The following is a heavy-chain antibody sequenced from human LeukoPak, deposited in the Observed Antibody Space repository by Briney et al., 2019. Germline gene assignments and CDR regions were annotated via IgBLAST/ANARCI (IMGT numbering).Heavy chain of an antibody. CDR3: GRSAGYGPLDY. CDR1: GYTFTTSD. V-gene: IGHV1-8*01. CDR2: VNPKSGNS. D-gene: IGHD5-18*01. Sequence: ASVKVSCKASGYTFTTSDINWVRQAPGQGLEWMGWVNPKSGNSGSAQKFQGRVTMTWRTSVTTAYLELDSLTSDDTAVYYCGRSAGYGPLDYWGQGTLVTVSS. J-gene: IGHJ4*02.